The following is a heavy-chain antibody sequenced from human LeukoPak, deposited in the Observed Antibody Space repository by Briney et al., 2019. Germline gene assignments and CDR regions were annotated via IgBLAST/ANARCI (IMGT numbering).Heavy chain of an antibody. D-gene: IGHD5-12*01. J-gene: IGHJ3*02. CDR1: GFTFSIYW. V-gene: IGHV3-7*01. CDR2: IKQDRSET. CDR3: VRDAGYSGYMINDM. Sequence: GGSLRLSCAASGFTFSIYWMSWVRQAPGKGLEWVANIKQDRSETYYVDSVKGRFTISRDNTKNSLYLQMNSLRAEDTALYYCVRDAGYSGYMINDMWGQGTMVTVSS.